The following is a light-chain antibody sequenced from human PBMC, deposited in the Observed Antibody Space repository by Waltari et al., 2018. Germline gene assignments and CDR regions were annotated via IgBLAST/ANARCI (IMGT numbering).Light chain of an antibody. CDR1: QSLLHSNGYNY. J-gene: IGKJ1*01. CDR2: LGS. Sequence: DIVMTQSPLSLPVTPGEPASISCRSSQSLLHSNGYNYLDWNLQKPGQSPQLLIYLGSNRASGVPDRFSGSGSGTDFTLKISRVEAEDVGVYYCMQALQTPDTFGQGTKVEIK. CDR3: MQALQTPDT. V-gene: IGKV2-28*01.